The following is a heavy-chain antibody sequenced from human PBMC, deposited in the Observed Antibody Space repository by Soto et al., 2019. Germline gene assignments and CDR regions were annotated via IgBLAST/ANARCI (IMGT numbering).Heavy chain of an antibody. V-gene: IGHV4-34*01. CDR1: GGSFSGSY. D-gene: IGHD6-6*01. Sequence: QVQLQQWGAGLLKPSETLSLPCAAYGGSFSGSYWSWIRQPPGKGREWIGEINHSGSTNYNPSLKSRVTISVDTSKNQFSLKLSSVTAADTAVYYCASLSSSYPTRPYYYYYGMDVWGQGTTVTVSS. CDR3: ASLSSSYPTRPYYYYYGMDV. J-gene: IGHJ6*02. CDR2: INHSGST.